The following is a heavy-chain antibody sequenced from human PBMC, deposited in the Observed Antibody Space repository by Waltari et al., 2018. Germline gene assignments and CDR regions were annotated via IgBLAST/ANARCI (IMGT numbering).Heavy chain of an antibody. J-gene: IGHJ2*01. CDR1: GYSISSGYY. CDR2: IYHSGCT. V-gene: IGHV4-38-2*01. CDR3: ARHPEQLVGYWYFDL. D-gene: IGHD6-6*01. Sequence: QVQLQESGPGLVKPSETLSLTCDVSGYSISSGYYWGWIRQPPGKGLEWIGSIYHSGCTYQNPSLKSRLTISLDTSKNQFSLKLSSVTAADTAVFYCARHPEQLVGYWYFDLWGRGTLVTVSS.